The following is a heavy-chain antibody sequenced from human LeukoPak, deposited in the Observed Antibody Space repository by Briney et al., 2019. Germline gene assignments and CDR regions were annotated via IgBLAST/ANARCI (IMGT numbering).Heavy chain of an antibody. CDR3: ARSFSGYSYGSLVY. CDR2: INHSGST. Sequence: SETLSLTCAVYGVSFSGYYWSWIRQPPGKGLEWIGEINHSGSTNYNPSLKSRLTISEDTTNNQFSLKQSSVTAADTAVYYCARSFSGYSYGSLVYWGQGTLVTVSS. J-gene: IGHJ4*02. CDR1: GVSFSGYY. V-gene: IGHV4-34*01. D-gene: IGHD5-18*01.